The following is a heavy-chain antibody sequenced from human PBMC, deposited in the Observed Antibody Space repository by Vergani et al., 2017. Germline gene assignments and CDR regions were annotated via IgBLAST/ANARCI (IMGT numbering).Heavy chain of an antibody. D-gene: IGHD2-8*01. J-gene: IGHJ1*01. CDR3: ARDLIENDTNGRCGY. Sequence: QVQLVQSGAEVKKPGASVKVSCKASGYTFSTYGISWVRQAPGQGLEWMGWISAYNGNTNYPEKFQGRLTMTTDTSTRTAYMELRSLRSDDTAVYYCARDLIENDTNGRCGYWGPGTLVTVSS. CDR2: ISAYNGNT. CDR1: GYTFSTYG. V-gene: IGHV1-18*01.